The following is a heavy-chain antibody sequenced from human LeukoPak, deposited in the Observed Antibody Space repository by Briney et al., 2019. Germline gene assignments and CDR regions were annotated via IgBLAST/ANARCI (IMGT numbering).Heavy chain of an antibody. CDR1: GGSISSYY. CDR2: IYYSGST. V-gene: IGHV4-59*01. CDR3: AGDTYGSGCYYNGPYYYGMDV. D-gene: IGHD3-10*01. J-gene: IGHJ6*02. Sequence: SETLSLTCTVSGGSISSYYWSWIRQPPGKGLEWIGYIYYSGSTNYNPSLKSRVTISVDTSKNQFSLKLSSVTAADTAVYYCAGDTYGSGCYYNGPYYYGMDVWGQGTTVTVSS.